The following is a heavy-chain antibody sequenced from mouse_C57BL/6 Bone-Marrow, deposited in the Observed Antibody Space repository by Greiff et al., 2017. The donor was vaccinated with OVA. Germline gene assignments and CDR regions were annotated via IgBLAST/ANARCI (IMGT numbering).Heavy chain of an antibody. CDR3: ARPNYYGSSYFDY. Sequence: EVKLVESGGDLVKPGGSLKLSCAASGFTFSSYGMSWVRQTPDKRLEWVATISSGGSYTYYPDSVKGRFTISRDNAKNTLYLQMSSLKSEDTAMYYGARPNYYGSSYFDYWGQGTTLTVSS. D-gene: IGHD1-1*01. V-gene: IGHV5-6*01. CDR1: GFTFSSYG. J-gene: IGHJ2*01. CDR2: ISSGGSYT.